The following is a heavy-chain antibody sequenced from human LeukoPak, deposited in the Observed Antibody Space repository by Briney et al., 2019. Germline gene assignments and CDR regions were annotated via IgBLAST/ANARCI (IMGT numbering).Heavy chain of an antibody. D-gene: IGHD1-26*01. V-gene: IGHV3-48*01. CDR2: ISTSSSTK. J-gene: IGHJ6*03. CDR1: GFTFSSYS. Sequence: GGSLRLSCAASGFTFSSYSMNWVRQAPGKGLEWVSFISTSSSTKYYADSVNGRFTISRDNAKNSLYLQMNSLRAEDTAVYYCAREEWELRDYYYYYMDVWGKGTTVTVSS. CDR3: AREEWELRDYYYYYMDV.